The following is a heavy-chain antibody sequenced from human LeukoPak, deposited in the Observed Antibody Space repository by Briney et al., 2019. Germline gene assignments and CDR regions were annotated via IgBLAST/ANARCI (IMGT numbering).Heavy chain of an antibody. CDR2: IYYSGST. Sequence: SETLSLTCTVSGGSISSSSYYWGWIRQPPGKGLEWIGSIYYSGSTYYNPSLKSRVTISVDTSKNQFSLKLSSVTAADTAVYYCVGESHAFDIWGQGTMVNASS. V-gene: IGHV4-39*07. J-gene: IGHJ3*02. CDR1: GGSISSSSYY. CDR3: VGESHAFDI.